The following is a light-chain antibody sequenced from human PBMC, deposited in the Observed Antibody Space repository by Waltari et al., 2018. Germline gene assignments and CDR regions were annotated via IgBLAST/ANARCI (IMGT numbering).Light chain of an antibody. CDR1: SSHIGSNT. CDR2: SNN. CDR3: AVWDDSLNGVV. Sequence: QSVLTQPPSASGSPGQRVTISCSGSSSHIGSNTVNWYQHLPGTAPKLLIYSNNHRPSGVPDRFSGSKSGTSASLAIGGLQSEDEADYYCAVWDDSLNGVVFGGGTKLTVL. V-gene: IGLV1-44*01. J-gene: IGLJ2*01.